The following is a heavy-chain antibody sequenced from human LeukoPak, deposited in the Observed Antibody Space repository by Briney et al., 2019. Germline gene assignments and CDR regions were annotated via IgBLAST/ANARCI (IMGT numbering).Heavy chain of an antibody. J-gene: IGHJ4*02. V-gene: IGHV3-30-3*01. D-gene: IGHD1-14*01. CDR1: GVTFSTFA. CDR3: AVNPSRYFDH. Sequence: PGTSLRLSCAASGVTFSTFAMHWDRQAPGKGLEWLAVISNDGSNKYYTDSVKGRFSISRDNSKNTLFLQMSSLRVEDTAVYYCAVNPSRYFDHWGQGTLVTVSS. CDR2: ISNDGSNK.